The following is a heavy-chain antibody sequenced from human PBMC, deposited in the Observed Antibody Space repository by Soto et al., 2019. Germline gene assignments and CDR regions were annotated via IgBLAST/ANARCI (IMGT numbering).Heavy chain of an antibody. CDR1: GFTFNYYS. CDR2: ITSDTRTI. V-gene: IGHV3-48*02. CDR3: ARVRGTALVTSYLDY. Sequence: GGSLRLSCAGSGFTFNYYSMNWVRQAPGKGLEWVSFITSDTRTIIYADSVRGRFTISRDNTKNSLYLQMNSLRDDDTAVYYCARVRGTALVTSYLDYWGQGNLVTVSS. D-gene: IGHD6-13*01. J-gene: IGHJ4*02.